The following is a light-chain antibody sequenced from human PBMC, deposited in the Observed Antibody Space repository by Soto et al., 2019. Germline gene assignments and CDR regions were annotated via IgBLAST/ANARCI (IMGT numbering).Light chain of an antibody. CDR3: QHYNSYSEA. V-gene: IGKV1-5*03. CDR1: QSISSW. Sequence: DIQLTQSPSTLSASLGDRVSINCRASQSISSWLAWYQQKPGKAPKLLILKASSLESGVPSRFSGSGSGTDFTLTISSLQPEDFATYYCQHYNSYSEAFGQGTKVDI. CDR2: KAS. J-gene: IGKJ1*01.